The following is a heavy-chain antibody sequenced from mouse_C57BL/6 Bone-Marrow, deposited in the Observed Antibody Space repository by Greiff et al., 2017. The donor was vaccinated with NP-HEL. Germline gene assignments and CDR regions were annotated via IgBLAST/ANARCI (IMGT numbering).Heavy chain of an antibody. CDR1: GYPFTSYG. V-gene: IGHV1-81*01. CDR2: IYPRSGNT. CDR3: AGWLLDY. Sequence: QVQLQQSGAELARPGASVKLSCKASGYPFTSYGISWVKQRTGQGLEWIGAIYPRSGNTYYNEKFKGKATLTADKSSSTAYMELRSLTSEDSAVYFCAGWLLDYWGQGTTLTVSS. D-gene: IGHD2-3*01. J-gene: IGHJ2*01.